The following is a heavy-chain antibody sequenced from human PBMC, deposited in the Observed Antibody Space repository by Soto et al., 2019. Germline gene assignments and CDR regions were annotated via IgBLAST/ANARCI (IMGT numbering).Heavy chain of an antibody. CDR3: ARAYSGIYSTPHYYYGLDV. Sequence: QIQLVQSGPEVRKPGASAMVSCKSSGYTFTSYGINWVRQAPGQGLDWMGWISAYNGDIQYAQKLQGRVTMTTDTSARTAYMELRSLKSDDTAVYYCARAYSGIYSTPHYYYGLDVWGQGTTVTVSS. CDR2: ISAYNGDI. CDR1: GYTFTSYG. J-gene: IGHJ6*02. D-gene: IGHD1-26*01. V-gene: IGHV1-18*01.